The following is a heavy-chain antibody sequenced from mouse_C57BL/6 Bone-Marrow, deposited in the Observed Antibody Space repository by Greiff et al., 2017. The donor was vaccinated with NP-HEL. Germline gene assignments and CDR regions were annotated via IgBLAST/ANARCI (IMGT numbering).Heavy chain of an antibody. CDR3: VRYGKGAMDY. D-gene: IGHD2-10*02. CDR1: GFSFNTYA. Sequence: GGGLVQPKGSLKLSCAASGFSFNTYAMNWVRQAPGKGLEWVARIRSKSNNYATYYADSVKDRFTISRDDLESMLYLQMNNLKTEDTAMYYCVRYGKGAMDYWGQGTSVTVSS. CDR2: IRSKSNNYAT. J-gene: IGHJ4*01. V-gene: IGHV10-1*01.